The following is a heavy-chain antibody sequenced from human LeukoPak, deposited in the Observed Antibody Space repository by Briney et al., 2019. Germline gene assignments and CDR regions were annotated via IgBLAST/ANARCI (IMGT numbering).Heavy chain of an antibody. CDR2: ISSSSSYI. CDR3: AELGITMIGGV. D-gene: IGHD3-10*02. V-gene: IGHV3-21*01. Sequence: AGGSLRLSCAASGFTFSSYSMNWVRQAPGKGLEWVSSISSSSSYIYYADSVKGRFTISRDNAKNSLYLQMNSLRAEDTAVYYCAELGITMIGGVWGKGTTVAISS. J-gene: IGHJ6*04. CDR1: GFTFSSYS.